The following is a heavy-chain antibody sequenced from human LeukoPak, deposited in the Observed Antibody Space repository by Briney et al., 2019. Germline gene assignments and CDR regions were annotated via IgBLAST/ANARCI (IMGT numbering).Heavy chain of an antibody. CDR1: GYPINNAYY. Sequence: SGTLSLTCAVSGYPINNAYYWVWIRQPPGKGLEWIGSLYHPDSTYYNPSLKSRVTMSVDTSRNQFSLKMSFVTAADTAVYYCARQYDSYFYYYLDVWGTGTTVTVSS. J-gene: IGHJ6*03. D-gene: IGHD3-3*01. V-gene: IGHV4-38-2*01. CDR3: ARQYDSYFYYYLDV. CDR2: LYHPDST.